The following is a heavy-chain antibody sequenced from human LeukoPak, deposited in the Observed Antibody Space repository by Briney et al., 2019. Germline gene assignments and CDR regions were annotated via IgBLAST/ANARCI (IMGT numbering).Heavy chain of an antibody. CDR2: INPNSGGT. CDR1: GYTFTGYY. D-gene: IGHD6-13*01. V-gene: IGHV1-2*02. Sequence: GASVKVSCKASGYTFTGYYMYWVRQAPGQGLEWMGWINPNSGGTNYAQKFQGRVTMTRDTSISTAYMELSRLRSDDTAVYYCARSYSCSWYLIYWGQGTLVTVSS. J-gene: IGHJ4*02. CDR3: ARSYSCSWYLIY.